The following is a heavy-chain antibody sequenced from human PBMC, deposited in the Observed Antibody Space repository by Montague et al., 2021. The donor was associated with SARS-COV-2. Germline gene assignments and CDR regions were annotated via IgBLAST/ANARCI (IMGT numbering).Heavy chain of an antibody. CDR3: ARGVRGSGTRSL. D-gene: IGHD2-2*01. CDR2: ISSSSSYI. Sequence: SLRLSCAASGFTFSSYSMNWVRQAPEKGLEWVSSISSSSSYIYYADSVKGRFTISRDNAKNSLYLQMNSLRAEDTAVYYCARGVRGSGTRSLWGQGTLVTVSS. V-gene: IGHV3-21*01. CDR1: GFTFSSYS. J-gene: IGHJ4*02.